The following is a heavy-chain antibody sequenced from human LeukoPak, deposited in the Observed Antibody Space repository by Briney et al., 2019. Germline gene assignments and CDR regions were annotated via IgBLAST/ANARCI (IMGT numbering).Heavy chain of an antibody. V-gene: IGHV3-23*01. CDR1: GFTFSTYS. CDR2: ITTSDGNT. CDR3: AKDGGLWVSAHWGDS. Sequence: GGSLRLSCVVSGFTFSTYSMNWVRQAPGKGLEWVSTITTSDGNTYYADSVKGRFTVSRDNSKNTLFLQMNSLRAEDTAVYYCAKDGGLWVSAHWGDSWGRGTLVTVSS. D-gene: IGHD7-27*01. J-gene: IGHJ4*02.